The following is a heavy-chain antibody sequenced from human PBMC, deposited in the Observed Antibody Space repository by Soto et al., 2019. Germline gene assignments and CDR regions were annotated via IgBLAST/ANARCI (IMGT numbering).Heavy chain of an antibody. CDR2: IGSSDI. D-gene: IGHD2-8*01. CDR3: AKDHFKGNGVFDGFDV. CDR1: GFTFPIHA. V-gene: IGHV3-23*01. J-gene: IGHJ3*01. Sequence: GSLRLSCAAAGFTFPIHAMSWVRQAPGKGLEWASTIGSSDIYYADSVKGRFTISRDNSKDILFLQMNSLRAADTAVYYCAKDHFKGNGVFDGFDVWDHGTMVTVSS.